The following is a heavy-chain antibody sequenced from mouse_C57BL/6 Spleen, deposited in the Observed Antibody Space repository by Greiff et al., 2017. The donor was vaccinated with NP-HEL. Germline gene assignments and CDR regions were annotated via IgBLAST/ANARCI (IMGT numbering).Heavy chain of an antibody. J-gene: IGHJ4*01. CDR1: GYSFTDYY. V-gene: IGHV1-39*01. CDR2: INPTYGTT. CDR3: ANIYYGNYVAMDY. Sequence: EVQLVESGPELVKPGASVKISCKASGYSFTDYYMNWVKQSHGKSLEWIGVINPTYGTTSYNQKFKGKATLTVDQSSSTAYMQLNSLTSEDSAVYYCANIYYGNYVAMDYWGQGTSVTVSS. D-gene: IGHD2-1*01.